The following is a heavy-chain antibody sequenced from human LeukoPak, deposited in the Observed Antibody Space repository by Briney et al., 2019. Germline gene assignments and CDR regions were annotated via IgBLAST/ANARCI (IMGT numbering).Heavy chain of an antibody. D-gene: IGHD6-13*01. V-gene: IGHV3-21*01. CDR3: ARAGPSSSWHQFDY. Sequence: GGSLRLSCAASGFTFTSYSMNWVRQAPGKGLEWVSSITSGSTYIYYADSVKGRFTISRDNAENSLSLQMNSLRAEDTAVYYCARAGPSSSWHQFDYWGQGTLVTVSS. CDR1: GFTFTSYS. CDR2: ITSGSTYI. J-gene: IGHJ4*02.